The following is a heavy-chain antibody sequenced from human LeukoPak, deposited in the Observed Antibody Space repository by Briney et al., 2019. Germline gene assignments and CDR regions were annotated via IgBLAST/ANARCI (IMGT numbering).Heavy chain of an antibody. CDR2: IKQDGSEK. D-gene: IGHD3-22*01. J-gene: IGHJ4*02. CDR1: GFTFSSYS. V-gene: IGHV3-7*01. CDR3: ARDAYYYDSSGYDYFDY. Sequence: GGSLRLSCAASGFTFSSYSMNWVRQAPGKGLEWVANIKQDGSEKYYVDSVKGRFTISRDNAKNSLYLQMNSLRAEDTAVYYCARDAYYYDSSGYDYFDYWGQGTLVTVSS.